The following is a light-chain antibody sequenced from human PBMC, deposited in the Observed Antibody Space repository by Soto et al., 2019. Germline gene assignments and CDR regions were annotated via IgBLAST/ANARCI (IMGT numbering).Light chain of an antibody. J-gene: IGLJ1*01. V-gene: IGLV2-11*01. CDR3: QSYDSSLSYV. CDR1: SSDVGGYNY. CDR2: DVS. Sequence: QSALTQPRSVSGSPGQSVTISCTGTSSDVGGYNYVSWYQQHPGKAPKVMIYDVSKRPSGVPDRFSGSKSGNTASLTIFGLQAEDEADYYCQSYDSSLSYVFGTGTKLTVL.